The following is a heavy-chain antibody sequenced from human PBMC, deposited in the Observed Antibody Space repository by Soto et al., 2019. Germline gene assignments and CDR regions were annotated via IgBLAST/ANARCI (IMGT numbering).Heavy chain of an antibody. CDR3: ARDSMVYALDY. J-gene: IGHJ4*02. CDR2: IKQDGSEK. D-gene: IGHD2-8*01. CDR1: GFTFSSYW. Sequence: PGGSLRLSCAASGFTFSSYWMSWVRQAPGKGLEWVANIKQDGSEKYYVDSVRGRFTISRDNAKNSLYLQMNSLRAEDTAVYYCARDSMVYALDYWGQGTLVTVSS. V-gene: IGHV3-7*01.